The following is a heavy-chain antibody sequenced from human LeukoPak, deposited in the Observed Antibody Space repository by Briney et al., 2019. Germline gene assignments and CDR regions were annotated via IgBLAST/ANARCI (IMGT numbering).Heavy chain of an antibody. V-gene: IGHV4-61*02. D-gene: IGHD3-22*01. CDR2: IYTSGST. Sequence: SQTLSLTCTVSGGSISSGSYYRSWIRQPAGKGLDWIGRIYTSGSTNYNPSLKSRVTISVDTSKNQFSLKLSSVTAADTAVYYCARGSSGPYYYYYMDVWGKGTTVTISS. CDR1: GGSISSGSYY. J-gene: IGHJ6*03. CDR3: ARGSSGPYYYYYMDV.